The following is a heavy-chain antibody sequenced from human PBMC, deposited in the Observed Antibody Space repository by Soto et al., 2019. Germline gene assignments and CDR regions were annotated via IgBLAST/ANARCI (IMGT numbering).Heavy chain of an antibody. Sequence: PGGSLRLSCAASGFTFSSHAMSCVRQAPGKGLEWVSGISDSGGSTYYADSVRGRFTISRDNSKNTLYLQMNSLRAEDTAVYYCAKGTYYYGSAPYYFDYWGQGTLVTVSS. CDR2: ISDSGGST. J-gene: IGHJ4*02. CDR3: AKGTYYYGSAPYYFDY. D-gene: IGHD3-10*01. V-gene: IGHV3-23*01. CDR1: GFTFSSHA.